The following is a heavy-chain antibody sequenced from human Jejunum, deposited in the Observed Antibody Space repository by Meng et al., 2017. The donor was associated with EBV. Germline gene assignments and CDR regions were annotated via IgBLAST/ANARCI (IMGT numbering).Heavy chain of an antibody. CDR3: ARSYCGGDCNYNWIDP. CDR2: INPNSGDT. D-gene: IGHD2-21*02. V-gene: IGHV1-2*06. Sequence: VDAGGEVMTPGCYGKLSCKDSGFYLTGYYLHWVRQAPGQGLEWMVRINPNSGDTYRAQKFQGRVTMTRDTSISTAYMELSSLTSDDTAMYYCARSYCGGDCNYNWIDPWGQGTLVTVSS. CDR1: GFYLTGYY. J-gene: IGHJ5*02.